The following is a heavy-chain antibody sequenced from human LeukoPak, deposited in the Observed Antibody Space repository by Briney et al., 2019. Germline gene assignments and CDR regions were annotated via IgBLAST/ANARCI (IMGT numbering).Heavy chain of an antibody. J-gene: IGHJ4*02. Sequence: GGSLRLSCAASGFTFSSYSMNWVRQAPGKGLEWVSSISSSSSYIYYADSVKGRFTVSRDNAKNALFLHMNSMRAEDTAVYYCARILNYNYCSGGSCYSGPFDYWGQGTLVTVSS. CDR3: ARILNYNYCSGGSCYSGPFDY. CDR1: GFTFSSYS. D-gene: IGHD2-15*01. CDR2: ISSSSSYI. V-gene: IGHV3-21*01.